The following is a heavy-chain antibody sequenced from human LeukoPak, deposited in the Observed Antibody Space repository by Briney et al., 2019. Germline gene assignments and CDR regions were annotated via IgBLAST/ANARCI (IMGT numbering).Heavy chain of an antibody. Sequence: GRSLRLSCAASGFTFSSYAMHWVRQAPGKGLEWVAVISYDGSNKYYADSVRGRFTISRDNSKNTLYLQMNSLRAEDTAVYYCARDYYSSSGYSLVGVGSFDYWGQGTLVTVSS. V-gene: IGHV3-30-3*01. CDR2: ISYDGSNK. CDR3: ARDYYSSSGYSLVGVGSFDY. CDR1: GFTFSSYA. D-gene: IGHD3-22*01. J-gene: IGHJ4*02.